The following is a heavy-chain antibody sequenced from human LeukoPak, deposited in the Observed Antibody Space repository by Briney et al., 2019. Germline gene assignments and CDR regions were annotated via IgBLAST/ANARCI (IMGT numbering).Heavy chain of an antibody. J-gene: IGHJ4*02. V-gene: IGHV3-7*03. CDR3: VSERHYGIRDY. CDR2: MRQDGNEK. Sequence: GGSLRLSCAVSGFTCCDCWMSGVRQGPGEGLEWVAHMRQDGNEKNYVDSVKGRFTISRDNAKNSLFLQMDSLRAEDTALYYCVSERHYGIRDYWGQETLVTVSS. D-gene: IGHD3-10*01. CDR1: GFTCCDCW.